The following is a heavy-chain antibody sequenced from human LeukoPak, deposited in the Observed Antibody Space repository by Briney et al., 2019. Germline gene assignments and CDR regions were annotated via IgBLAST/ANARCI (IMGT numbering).Heavy chain of an antibody. CDR3: ARVDVDGFDY. CDR1: GFTFSSFA. Sequence: GGSLRLSCAASGFTFSSFAMSWVRQAPGKGLEWVSAISGSGGSTFYADSVKGRFTISRDNSKNTLYLQMNSLRAEDTAVYYCARVDVDGFDYWGQGTLVTVSS. J-gene: IGHJ4*02. CDR2: ISGSGGST. D-gene: IGHD2-15*01. V-gene: IGHV3-23*01.